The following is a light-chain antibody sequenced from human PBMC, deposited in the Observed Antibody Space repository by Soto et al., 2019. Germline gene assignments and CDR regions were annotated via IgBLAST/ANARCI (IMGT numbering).Light chain of an antibody. Sequence: EIVMTQSPATLSVSPGERATLSCRASQSVSSNLAWYQQKPGQAPRLLIYGASTRATGIPARFSGSGSGTVFTLTISSLQCEDFAVYYCQQYNNWWTFGQGTKVEIK. CDR2: GAS. CDR1: QSVSSN. V-gene: IGKV3D-15*01. CDR3: QQYNNWWT. J-gene: IGKJ1*01.